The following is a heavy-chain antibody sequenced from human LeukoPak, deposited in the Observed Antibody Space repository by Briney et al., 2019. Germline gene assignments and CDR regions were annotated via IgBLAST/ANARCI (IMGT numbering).Heavy chain of an antibody. Sequence: PGGTLRLSCAASGFTFSSYWMHWVRQAPGKGLVWVSRINSDGSSTSYADSVRGRFTISRDNAKNTLYLQMNSLRAEDTAVYYCSRGREVDCFDPGGQGTLVTVSS. D-gene: IGHD1-26*01. CDR1: GFTFSSYW. J-gene: IGHJ5*02. V-gene: IGHV3-74*01. CDR3: SRGREVDCFDP. CDR2: INSDGSST.